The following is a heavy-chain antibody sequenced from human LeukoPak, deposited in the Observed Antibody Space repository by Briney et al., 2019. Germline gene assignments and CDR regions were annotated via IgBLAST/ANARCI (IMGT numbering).Heavy chain of an antibody. V-gene: IGHV1-69*05. D-gene: IGHD6-19*01. CDR1: GGTFSSYA. CDR2: IIPIFGTA. Sequence: SVKVSCKASGGTFSSYAISWVRQAPGQGLEWMGRIIPIFGTANYAQKFQGRVTITTDESTSTAYMELSGLRSEDTAVYYCARDPVFPKQWLVHNWFDPWGQGTLVTVSS. CDR3: ARDPVFPKQWLVHNWFDP. J-gene: IGHJ5*02.